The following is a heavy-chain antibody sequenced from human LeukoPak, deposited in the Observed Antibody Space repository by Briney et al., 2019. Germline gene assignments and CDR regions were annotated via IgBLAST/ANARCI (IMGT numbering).Heavy chain of an antibody. CDR2: IYSSGTT. CDR3: ARLSGNLNWNYGALDF. J-gene: IGHJ4*02. CDR1: GGSVSSTNYY. V-gene: IGHV4-61*01. D-gene: IGHD1-7*01. Sequence: PSETLSLTCTVSGGSVSSTNYYWSWIRQPPGKGLELIGYIYSSGTTNYNPSLKSRITMSIDTSKNQFSLKLSSVTAADTAVYYCARLSGNLNWNYGALDFWGQGTLVTVSS.